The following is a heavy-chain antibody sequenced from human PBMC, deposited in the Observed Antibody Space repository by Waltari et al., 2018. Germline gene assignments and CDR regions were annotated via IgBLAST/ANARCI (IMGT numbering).Heavy chain of an antibody. CDR3: TSDIAVVVAASKYYYYGMDV. D-gene: IGHD2-15*01. Sequence: SWVRQAPGKGLEWVGFIRSKAYGGTTEYAASVKGRFSISRDDSKSIAYLQMNSLRTEDTAVYYCTSDIAVVVAASKYYYYGMDVWGQGTTVTVSS. CDR2: IRSKAYGGTT. J-gene: IGHJ6*02. V-gene: IGHV3-49*02.